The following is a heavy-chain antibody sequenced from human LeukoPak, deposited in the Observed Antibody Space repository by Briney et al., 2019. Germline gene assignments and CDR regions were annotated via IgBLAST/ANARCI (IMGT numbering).Heavy chain of an antibody. D-gene: IGHD6-19*01. CDR3: ARRKNSGWATDTFDI. CDR1: GGSINNDY. J-gene: IGHJ3*02. CDR2: IYYSGST. V-gene: IGHV4-59*08. Sequence: SETLSLTCTVSGGSINNDYWSWIREPPGKGLEGIGNIYYSGSTNNNPSLERRVTISVDTSKNQYSLKLNAVPAADTAVYYCARRKNSGWATDTFDIWGQGTMVTVSS.